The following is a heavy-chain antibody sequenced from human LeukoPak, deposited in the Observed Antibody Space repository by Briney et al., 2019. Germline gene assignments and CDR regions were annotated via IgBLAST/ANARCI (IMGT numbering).Heavy chain of an antibody. CDR3: TRRAYYFGSGNYYNENCFDP. D-gene: IGHD3-10*01. CDR2: IRGEAFSGTT. CDR1: GFTFGDYA. J-gene: IGHJ5*02. Sequence: GGSLRLSCTASGFTFGDYAMSWVRQAPGKGLEWVGFIRGEAFSGTTEYAASVKGRFIISRDDSESIAYLQMNSLKTEDTAVYYCTRRAYYFGSGNYYNENCFDPWGQGTLVTVSS. V-gene: IGHV3-49*04.